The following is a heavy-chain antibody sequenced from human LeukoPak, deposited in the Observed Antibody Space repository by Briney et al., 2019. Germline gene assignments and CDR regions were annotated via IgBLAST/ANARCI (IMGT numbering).Heavy chain of an antibody. J-gene: IGHJ4*02. V-gene: IGHV1-18*01. CDR2: ISAYNGNT. CDR3: ARESRVLTYYYDSSGYSY. Sequence: GASVKVSCKASGYTFTSYGISWVRQAPGQGLEWMGWISAYNGNTNYAQKLQGRVTMTTDTSTSTAYMELRSLRSEDTAVYYCARESRVLTYYYDSSGYSYWGQGTLVTVSS. CDR1: GYTFTSYG. D-gene: IGHD3-22*01.